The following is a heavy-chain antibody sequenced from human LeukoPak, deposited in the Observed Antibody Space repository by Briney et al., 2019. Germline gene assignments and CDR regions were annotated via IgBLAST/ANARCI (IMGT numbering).Heavy chain of an antibody. CDR3: ATSPPTITLTNWFDP. J-gene: IGHJ5*02. CDR1: GFTVSNNY. CDR2: FDPEDGET. V-gene: IGHV1-24*01. D-gene: IGHD3-22*01. Sequence: GGSLRLSCAASGFTVSNNYMSWVRQAPGRGLEWMGGFDPEDGETIYAQKFQGRVTMTEDTSTDTAYMELSSLRSEDTAVYYCATSPPTITLTNWFDPWGQGTLVTVSS.